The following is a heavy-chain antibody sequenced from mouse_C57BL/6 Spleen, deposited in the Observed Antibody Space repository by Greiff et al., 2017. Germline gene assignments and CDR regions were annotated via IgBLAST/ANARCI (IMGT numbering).Heavy chain of an antibody. CDR3: AREDDGSSYYAMDD. V-gene: IGHV1-82*01. CDR2: IYPGDGDT. Sequence: QVQLQQSGPELVKPGASVKISCKASGYAFSSSWMNWVKQRPGKGLEWIGRIYPGDGDTNYNGKFKGKATLTADKSSSTAYMQLSSLTSEDSAVYVCAREDDGSSYYAMDDWGQGTSVTVSS. D-gene: IGHD1-1*01. J-gene: IGHJ4*01. CDR1: GYAFSSSW.